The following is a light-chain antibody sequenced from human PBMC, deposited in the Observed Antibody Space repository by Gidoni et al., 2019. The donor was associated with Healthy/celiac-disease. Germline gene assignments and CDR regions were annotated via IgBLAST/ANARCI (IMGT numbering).Light chain of an antibody. J-gene: IGKJ2*01. V-gene: IGKV1-5*01. CDR2: DAS. Sequence: DIPLTPSPSTLSASVGDRVTITCRASQSISSWLAWYQQKPGKAPKLLIYDASSLESGVPSRFSGSGSGTEFTLTISSLQPDDFATYYCQQYNSYLYTFGQGTKLEIK. CDR1: QSISSW. CDR3: QQYNSYLYT.